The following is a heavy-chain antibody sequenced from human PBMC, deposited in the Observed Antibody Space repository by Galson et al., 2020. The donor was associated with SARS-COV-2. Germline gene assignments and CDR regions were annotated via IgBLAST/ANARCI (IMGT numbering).Heavy chain of an antibody. D-gene: IGHD3-16*01. J-gene: IGHJ6*02. V-gene: IGHV3-53*01. CDR2: IYVAGYT. CDR3: AGTLGPYYYYAYGLDG. Sequence: GGSLRLSCAASGLTVSSNYMMWVRQAPGKGLEWVSVIYVAGYTYYADSVKGRLTTSRDDSKNTRYIQMNSLRAEDTAVYYCAGTLGPYYYYAYGLDGWGQGTTVTVSS. CDR1: GLTVSSNY.